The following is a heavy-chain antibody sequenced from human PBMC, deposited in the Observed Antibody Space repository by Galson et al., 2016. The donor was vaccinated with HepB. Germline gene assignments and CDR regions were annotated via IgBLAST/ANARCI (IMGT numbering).Heavy chain of an antibody. CDR3: ARGGWGGGVIKDYFDF. CDR1: GFTFSSHT. J-gene: IGHJ4*02. Sequence: SLRLSCAASGFTFSSHTMHWVRQAPGKGLEWVAVVLFDGSYKHHSDSVKGRLTISRENSKNTLYLQMNSLRPEDTAVYYCARGGWGGGVIKDYFDFWGQGTLVTVSS. V-gene: IGHV3-30*04. CDR2: VLFDGSYK. D-gene: IGHD3-10*01.